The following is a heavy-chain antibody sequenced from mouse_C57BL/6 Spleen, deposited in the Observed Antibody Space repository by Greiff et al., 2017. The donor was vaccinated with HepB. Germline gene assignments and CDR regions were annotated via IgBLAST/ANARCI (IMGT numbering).Heavy chain of an antibody. V-gene: IGHV5-4*03. CDR1: GFTFSSYA. CDR3: AGSSPTPSYFDY. CDR2: ISDGGSYT. D-gene: IGHD1-1*01. Sequence: EVNLVESGGGLVKPGGSLKLSCAASGFTFSSYAMSWVRQTPEKRLEWVATISDGGSYTYYPDNVKGRFTISRDNAKNNLYLQMSHLKSEDTAMYYCAGSSPTPSYFDYWGQGTTLTVSS. J-gene: IGHJ2*01.